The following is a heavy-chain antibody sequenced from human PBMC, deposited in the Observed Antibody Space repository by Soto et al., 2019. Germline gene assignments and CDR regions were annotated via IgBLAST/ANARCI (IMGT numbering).Heavy chain of an antibody. J-gene: IGHJ6*03. Sequence: ASVKVSCKASGYTFTSYGISWVRQAPGQGLEWMGWISAYNGNTNYAQKLQGRVTMTTDTSTSTAYMELRSLRSDDTAVYYCARSPLFWCGSLEEYYYYYMDVCGKGTTVTVSS. CDR2: ISAYNGNT. V-gene: IGHV1-18*01. D-gene: IGHD3-3*01. CDR1: GYTFTSYG. CDR3: ARSPLFWCGSLEEYYYYYMDV.